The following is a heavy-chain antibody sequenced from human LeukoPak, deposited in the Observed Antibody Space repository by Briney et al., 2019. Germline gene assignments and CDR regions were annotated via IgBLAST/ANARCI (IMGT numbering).Heavy chain of an antibody. Sequence: PGRSLRLSCAASGFTFSSYAIHWVRQAPGKGLEWVAFIRYDGSNKYYLDSVKGRFTISRDNSKNTLYLQMNSLRAEDTAVYYCAKESESYDSSGSTFDFWGQGTLVTVSS. CDR3: AKESESYDSSGSTFDF. J-gene: IGHJ4*02. CDR2: IRYDGSNK. D-gene: IGHD3-22*01. V-gene: IGHV3-30*02. CDR1: GFTFSSYA.